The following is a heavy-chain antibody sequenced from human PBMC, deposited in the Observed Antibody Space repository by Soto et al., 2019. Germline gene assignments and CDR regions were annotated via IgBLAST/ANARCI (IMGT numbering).Heavy chain of an antibody. V-gene: IGHV4-39*01. J-gene: IGHJ5*02. Sequence: QLQLQESGRGLVKPSETLSLTCTVSSGSISSSGFHWGWIRQPPGKGLEWIGSIYYSGSTYYSPSLKSRVTISVDTSKNQFSMKLSSVTAADTAVYYCTRRERAAGTDWWFDPWGQGTLVIVSS. D-gene: IGHD6-13*01. CDR2: IYYSGST. CDR3: TRRERAAGTDWWFDP. CDR1: SGSISSSGFH.